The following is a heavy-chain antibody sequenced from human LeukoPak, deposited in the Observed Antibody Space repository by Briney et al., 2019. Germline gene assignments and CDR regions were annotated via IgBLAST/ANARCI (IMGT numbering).Heavy chain of an antibody. J-gene: IGHJ5*02. V-gene: IGHV1-18*01. CDR2: INPYNGDT. Sequence: ASVKLSCKASGYTFANYGITWVRQAPGQGLEWMGWINPYNGDTNYAQKVQDRVTMTTDTSMTTAYMELRSLRSDDTAIYYCARSKGNSVTYYNWFDPWGQGTLVSVSS. CDR1: GYTFANYG. D-gene: IGHD6-13*01. CDR3: ARSKGNSVTYYNWFDP.